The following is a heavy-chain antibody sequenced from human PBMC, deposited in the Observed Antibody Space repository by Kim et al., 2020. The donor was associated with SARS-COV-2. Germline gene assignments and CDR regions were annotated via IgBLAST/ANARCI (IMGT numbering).Heavy chain of an antibody. D-gene: IGHD3-10*01. Sequence: SETLSLTCAVYGGSFSGYYWSWIRQPPGKGLEWIGEINHSGSTNYNPSLKSRVTISVDTSKNQFSLKLSSVTAADTAVYYCARVPPITYGSGSYRLRTFYWFDPWGQGTLVTVSS. CDR2: INHSGST. CDR1: GGSFSGYY. CDR3: ARVPPITYGSGSYRLRTFYWFDP. V-gene: IGHV4-34*01. J-gene: IGHJ5*02.